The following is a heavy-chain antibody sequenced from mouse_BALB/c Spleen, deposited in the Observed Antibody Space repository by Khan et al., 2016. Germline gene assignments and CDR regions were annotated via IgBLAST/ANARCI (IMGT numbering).Heavy chain of an antibody. J-gene: IGHJ2*01. D-gene: IGHD2-5*01. V-gene: IGHV1S56*01. CDR2: IYPGNVNT. Sequence: QVQLQQSGPELVKPGASVRISCKASGYTFTSYHINWVKQRPGQGLEWIGWIYPGNVNTKYNEKFKGKATLTADKSSSTAYMQLSSLTSEDSAVYVCASGSNLYFHYWGQGTTRTVSS. CDR3: ASGSNLYFHY. CDR1: GYTFTSYH.